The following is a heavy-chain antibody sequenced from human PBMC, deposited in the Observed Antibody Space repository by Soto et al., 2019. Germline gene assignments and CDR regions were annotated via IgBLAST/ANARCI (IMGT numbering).Heavy chain of an antibody. CDR1: GFTFSSYW. CDR3: AIIVATIPPFDY. CDR2: IKQDGSEK. Sequence: EVQLVESGGGLVQPGGSLRLSCAASGFTFSSYWMSWVRQAPGKGLEWVANIKQDGSEKYYEDSVKGRFTISRDNAKNSLYLQMNSLRAEDTAVYYCAIIVATIPPFDYWGQGTLVAVSS. D-gene: IGHD5-12*01. V-gene: IGHV3-7*01. J-gene: IGHJ4*02.